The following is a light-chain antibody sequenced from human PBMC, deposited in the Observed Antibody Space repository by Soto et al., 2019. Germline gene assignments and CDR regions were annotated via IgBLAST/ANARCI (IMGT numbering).Light chain of an antibody. Sequence: IVLTQSPGTLSFSPGERATLSCRASQSVSFSSLAWYQHKPGRAPRLLIYGKSSRATGIPDRFSGSGSGTDFTLIISKVEPEDFGVYFCQQYASSPLTFGGGTKVDIK. CDR2: GKS. CDR3: QQYASSPLT. J-gene: IGKJ4*01. V-gene: IGKV3-20*01. CDR1: QSVSFSS.